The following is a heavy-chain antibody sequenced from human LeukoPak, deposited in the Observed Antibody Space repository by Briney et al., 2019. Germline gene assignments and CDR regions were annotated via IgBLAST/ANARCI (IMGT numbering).Heavy chain of an antibody. CDR3: ARARGTFSLDAFDI. CDR1: GGSFSGYY. D-gene: IGHD3-16*01. CDR2: INHSGST. Sequence: SETLSLTCAVYGGSFSGYYWSWIRQLPGKGLEWIGEINHSGSTNYNPSLKSRVTISVDTSKNQFSLKLSSVTAADTAVYYCARARGTFSLDAFDIWGQGTMVTVSS. J-gene: IGHJ3*02. V-gene: IGHV4-34*01.